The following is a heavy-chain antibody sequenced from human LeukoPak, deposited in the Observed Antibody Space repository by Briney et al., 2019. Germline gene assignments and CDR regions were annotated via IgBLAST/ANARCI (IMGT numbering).Heavy chain of an antibody. V-gene: IGHV3-23*01. J-gene: IGHJ4*02. D-gene: IGHD6-13*01. CDR3: AKDVSRRIAAAGFPFDY. CDR1: GFTFSSYA. Sequence: GGSLRLSCAASGFTFSSYAMSWVRQAPGKGLEWVSAISGSGGSTYYADSVKGRFTISRDNSKNTLYLQMNSLRAEDTAVYYCAKDVSRRIAAAGFPFDYWGQGTLVTVSS. CDR2: ISGSGGST.